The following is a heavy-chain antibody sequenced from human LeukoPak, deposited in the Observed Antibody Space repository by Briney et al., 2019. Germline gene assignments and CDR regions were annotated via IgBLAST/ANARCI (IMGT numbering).Heavy chain of an antibody. J-gene: IGHJ5*02. CDR2: INPNSGGT. V-gene: IGHV1-2*02. Sequence: ASVKVSCKASGYTFTGYYMHWVRQAPGQGLEWMGWINPNSGGTNYAQKFQGRVTMTRDTSISTAYMELSRLRSDDTAVYYCARGGSSGWYWGWFDPWGQGTLVTVSS. CDR1: GYTFTGYY. CDR3: ARGGSSGWYWGWFDP. D-gene: IGHD6-19*01.